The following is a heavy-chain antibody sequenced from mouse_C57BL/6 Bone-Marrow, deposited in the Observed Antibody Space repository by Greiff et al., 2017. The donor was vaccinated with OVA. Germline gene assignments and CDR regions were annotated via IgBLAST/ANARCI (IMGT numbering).Heavy chain of an antibody. J-gene: IGHJ2*02. V-gene: IGHV14-4*01. CDR3: TTTVVARGFDY. CDR1: GFNIKDDY. D-gene: IGHD1-1*01. Sequence: VQLQQSGAELVRPGASVKLSCTASGFNIKDDYMHWVKQRPEQGLEWIGWIDPENGDTEYASKFKGKATITADTSANPAYLQLSSLTSEDTAVYYFTTTVVARGFDYWGQGTSLTVSS. CDR2: IDPENGDT.